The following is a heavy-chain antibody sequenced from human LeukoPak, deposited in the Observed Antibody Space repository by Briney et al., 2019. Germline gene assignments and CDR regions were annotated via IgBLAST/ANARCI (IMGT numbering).Heavy chain of an antibody. CDR1: GYTFTGYY. CDR3: AKDKHYCSGSSCSFYYFDD. Sequence: GASVKVSCKASGYTFTGYYMHWVRQAPGQGLEWMGWINPNSGGTNYAQKFQGRVTMTRDTSISTAYMELSRLRSDDTAMYYCAKDKHYCSGSSCSFYYFDDWGPGSLVTVSS. CDR2: INPNSGGT. D-gene: IGHD2-2*01. J-gene: IGHJ4*02. V-gene: IGHV1-2*02.